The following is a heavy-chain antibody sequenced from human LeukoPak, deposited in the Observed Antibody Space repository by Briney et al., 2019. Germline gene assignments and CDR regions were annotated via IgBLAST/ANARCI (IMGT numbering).Heavy chain of an antibody. CDR3: ARGSYYYDSSGRLFDY. CDR2: IYTSGST. J-gene: IGHJ4*02. Sequence: SETLSLTCTVSGGSINIYYWSWIRQPAGKGLEWIGRIYTSGSTNYNPSLKSRVTMSVDTSKNQFSLKLSSVTAADTAVYYCARGSYYYDSSGRLFDYWGQGTLVTVSS. D-gene: IGHD3-22*01. V-gene: IGHV4-4*07. CDR1: GGSINIYY.